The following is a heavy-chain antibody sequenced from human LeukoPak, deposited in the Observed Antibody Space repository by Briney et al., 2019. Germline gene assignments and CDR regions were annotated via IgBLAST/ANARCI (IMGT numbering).Heavy chain of an antibody. CDR3: TRPAGSWLQSYHYMDV. D-gene: IGHD5-24*01. CDR1: GFTFSGSA. V-gene: IGHV3-73*01. J-gene: IGHJ6*03. CDR2: IRSKANSYAT. Sequence: GGSLRLSCAASGFTFSGSAMHWVRQASGKGLEWVGRIRSKANSYATAYAASVKGRFTISRDDSKNTAYLQMNSLKTEDTAVYYCTRPAGSWLQSYHYMDVWGKGTTVTVSS.